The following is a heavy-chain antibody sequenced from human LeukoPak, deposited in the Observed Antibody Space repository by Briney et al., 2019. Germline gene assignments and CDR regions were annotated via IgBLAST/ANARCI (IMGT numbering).Heavy chain of an antibody. CDR3: ATTTSITIFGGY. J-gene: IGHJ4*02. CDR1: GYTLTELS. Sequence: ASVKVSCKVSGYTLTELSMHWVRQAPGKGLEWMGGFDPEDGETIYAQKFQGRVTMTEDTSTDTAYMELSSLRSEDTAVYYCATTTSITIFGGYWGKGTLVTVSS. CDR2: FDPEDGET. V-gene: IGHV1-24*01. D-gene: IGHD3-3*01.